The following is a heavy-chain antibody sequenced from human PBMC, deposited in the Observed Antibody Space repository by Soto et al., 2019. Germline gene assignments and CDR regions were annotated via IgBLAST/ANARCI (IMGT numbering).Heavy chain of an antibody. CDR2: ISSNGGST. CDR1: GFNFSSFA. D-gene: IGHD6-13*01. CDR3: VKDGASRSPPSQFIAAAVGPRGMDV. V-gene: IGHV3-64D*06. J-gene: IGHJ6*02. Sequence: PGGSLRLSCSASGFNFSSFAMYWVRQAPGKGLEYVSVISSNGGSTYSTDAVKGRFTISRDNSKKTLYLQMSSLRADDTAVYYCVKDGASRSPPSQFIAAAVGPRGMDVWGQGTSVTVSS.